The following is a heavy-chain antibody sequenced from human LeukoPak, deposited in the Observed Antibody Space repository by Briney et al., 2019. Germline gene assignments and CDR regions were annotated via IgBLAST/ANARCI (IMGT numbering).Heavy chain of an antibody. V-gene: IGHV4-4*07. CDR3: ARDTPPQHLVY. Sequence: SETLSLTCTVFGGSITSHYWIWIRQPAGKGLEWIGRIYISGSTNYDPSLKSRVTMSVDTSKNQFSLNLSSVTAADTAVYYCARDTPPQHLVYWGQGILVTVSS. D-gene: IGHD6-13*01. CDR1: GGSITSHY. CDR2: IYISGST. J-gene: IGHJ4*02.